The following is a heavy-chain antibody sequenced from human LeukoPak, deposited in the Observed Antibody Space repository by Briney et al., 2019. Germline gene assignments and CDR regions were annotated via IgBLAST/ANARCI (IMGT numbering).Heavy chain of an antibody. CDR1: GFTFASYA. V-gene: IGHV3-23*01. CDR2: ISGSGGAI. CDR3: AKSPLRSSWCLFDY. Sequence: GSLRLSCAASGFTFASYAMSWVRQAPGRGLEWVSTISGSGGAIKYADSVKGRFTISRDNSETTMYLQMNSLRAEDTALYYCAKSPLRSSWCLFDYWGQGALVTVSS. D-gene: IGHD6-13*01. J-gene: IGHJ4*02.